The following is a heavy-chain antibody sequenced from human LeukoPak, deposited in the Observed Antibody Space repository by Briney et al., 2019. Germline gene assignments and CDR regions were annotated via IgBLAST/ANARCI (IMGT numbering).Heavy chain of an antibody. J-gene: IGHJ5*02. CDR3: AAESVAGTGGWFDP. Sequence: GASVKVSCKASGGTFSSYAISWVRQAPGQGLEWMGGIIPIFGTPNYAQKFQGRVTITTDESTSTAYMELSSLRSEDTAVYYCAAESVAGTGGWFDPWGQGTLVTVSS. D-gene: IGHD6-19*01. CDR2: IIPIFGTP. CDR1: GGTFSSYA. V-gene: IGHV1-69*05.